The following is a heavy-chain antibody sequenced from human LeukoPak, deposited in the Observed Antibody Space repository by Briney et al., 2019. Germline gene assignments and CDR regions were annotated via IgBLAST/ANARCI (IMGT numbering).Heavy chain of an antibody. CDR3: ARDPTPGVVAPNPDY. V-gene: IGHV3-33*01. J-gene: IGHJ4*02. CDR2: IWYDGSNK. Sequence: GGSLRLSCAASGFTFSSYGMHWVRQAPGKGLEWVAVIWYDGSNKYYADSVKGRFTISRDNSKNTLYLQMNSLRAEDTAVYYCARDPTPGVVAPNPDYWGQGTLVTVS. D-gene: IGHD5-12*01. CDR1: GFTFSSYG.